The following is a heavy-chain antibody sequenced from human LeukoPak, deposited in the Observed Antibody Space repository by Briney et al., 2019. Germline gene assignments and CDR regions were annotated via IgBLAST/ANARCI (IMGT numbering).Heavy chain of an antibody. D-gene: IGHD3-10*01. CDR3: ARLGSGSGSYFDY. V-gene: IGHV3-21*01. CDR1: GFSFISYT. Sequence: GGSLRLSCAASGFSFISYTMNWVRQAPGKGLEWVSSISSSRSYIYYADSVKGRFTISRDNAKNSLYLQMNSLRAEDTAVYYCARLGSGSGSYFDYWGQGTLVTVSS. CDR2: ISSSRSYI. J-gene: IGHJ4*02.